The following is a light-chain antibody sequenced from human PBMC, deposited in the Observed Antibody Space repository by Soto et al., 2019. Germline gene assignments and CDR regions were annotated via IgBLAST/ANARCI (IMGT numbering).Light chain of an antibody. J-gene: IGKJ4*01. CDR1: QSVSSH. CDR3: QQRSNWRWLT. Sequence: EIVLTQSPATLSLSPGERATLSCRASQSVSSHLAWYQQKAGQAPRLLIYDASNRATGIPARFSGSVSGTDFTLTISSLEPEDFAVYYCQQRSNWRWLTFGGGTKVDIK. V-gene: IGKV3-11*01. CDR2: DAS.